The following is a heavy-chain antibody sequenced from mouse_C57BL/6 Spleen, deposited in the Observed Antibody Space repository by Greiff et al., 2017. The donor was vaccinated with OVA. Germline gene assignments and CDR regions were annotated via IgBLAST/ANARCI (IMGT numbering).Heavy chain of an antibody. D-gene: IGHD4-1*01. J-gene: IGHJ2*01. V-gene: IGHV5-4*01. CDR3: AREGELGPYFDY. Sequence: EVKLVESGGGLVKPGGSLKLSCAASGFTFSSYAMSWVRQTPEKRLEWVATISDGGSYTYYPDNVTGRFTISRDNAKNNLYLQMSHLKSEDTAMYYCAREGELGPYFDYWGQGTTLTVSS. CDR2: ISDGGSYT. CDR1: GFTFSSYA.